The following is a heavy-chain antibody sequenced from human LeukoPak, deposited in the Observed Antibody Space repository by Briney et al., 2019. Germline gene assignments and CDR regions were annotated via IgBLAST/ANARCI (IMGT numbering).Heavy chain of an antibody. CDR3: VKIKPGGASFDY. CDR2: IYYNGNT. CDR1: GGSISSSSYF. V-gene: IGHV4-39*07. D-gene: IGHD1-26*01. Sequence: SETLSLTCTVSGGSISSSSYFWGWIRQPPGKGLEWIGSIYYNGNTYYKPSLKSRVTISVDTSKNQFSLRLSSVTAADTALYYCVKIKPGGASFDYWGQGTLVTVSS. J-gene: IGHJ4*02.